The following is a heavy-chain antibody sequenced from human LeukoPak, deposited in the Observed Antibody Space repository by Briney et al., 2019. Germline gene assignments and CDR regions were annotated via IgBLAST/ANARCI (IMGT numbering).Heavy chain of an antibody. Sequence: SETLSLTCAVYGGSFSGYYWSWIRQPPGKGLEWIGEINHSGSTNYNPSLKSRVTISVDTSKNQFSLKLSSVTAADPAVYYCASPKVVGSGGYYYYGMDVWGQGTTVTVSS. CDR3: ASPKVVGSGGYYYYGMDV. CDR1: GGSFSGYY. V-gene: IGHV4-34*01. J-gene: IGHJ6*02. CDR2: INHSGST. D-gene: IGHD2-21*01.